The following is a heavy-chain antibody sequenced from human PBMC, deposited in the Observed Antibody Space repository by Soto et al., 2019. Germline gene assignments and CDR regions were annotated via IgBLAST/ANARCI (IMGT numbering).Heavy chain of an antibody. D-gene: IGHD1-1*01. CDR1: GYSFTSYW. V-gene: IGHV5-51*01. CDR3: ARKVKTGTTGGPFDY. CDR2: IYPGDSDT. J-gene: IGHJ4*02. Sequence: GESLKISCKGSGYSFTSYWIGWVRQMPGKGLEWMGIIYPGDSDTRYSPSFQGQVTISADKSISTAYLQWSSLKASDTAMYYCARKVKTGTTGGPFDYCGQGTMVTVYS.